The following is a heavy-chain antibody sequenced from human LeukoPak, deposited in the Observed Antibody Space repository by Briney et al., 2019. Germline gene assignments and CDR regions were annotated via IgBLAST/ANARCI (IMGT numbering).Heavy chain of an antibody. CDR3: ARLSRITMVRGAMDA. V-gene: IGHV5-51*01. J-gene: IGHJ6*02. CDR2: IYPRDSEI. D-gene: IGHD3-10*01. Sequence: GESLKISCKGSGYSFTEYWIAWVRQMPGQGLEWMGLIYPRDSEIRNSPSFQGQVTISADKSINTAYLQWSSLKASDTAMYYCARLSRITMVRGAMDAWGQGTPVTVSS. CDR1: GYSFTEYW.